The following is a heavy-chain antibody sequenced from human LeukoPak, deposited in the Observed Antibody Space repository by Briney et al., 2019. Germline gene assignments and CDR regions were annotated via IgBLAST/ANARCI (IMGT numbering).Heavy chain of an antibody. V-gene: IGHV3-30*02. CDR1: GFTFSSYG. CDR2: IWDDGSNE. D-gene: IGHD3-16*01. J-gene: IGHJ6*03. CDR3: SKALGGKYDYYRHG. Sequence: WGSLRLSCAASGFTFSSYGMHWVRQAPGKGLEWVAVIWDDGSNEYYAHSVQGPFTISRDTSTNTLYLQLNSLISDDPAVYYFSKALGGKYDYYRHGWGRGGTV.